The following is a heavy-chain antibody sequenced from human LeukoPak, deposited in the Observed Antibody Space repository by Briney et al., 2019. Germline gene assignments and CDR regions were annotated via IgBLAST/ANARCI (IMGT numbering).Heavy chain of an antibody. CDR1: GFTFSSYA. CDR3: ASYDSSGYYLYRYFTY. V-gene: IGHV3-23*01. Sequence: GGSLLLSCDSSGFTFSSYAMSWVRPAPGKGLEWVSVMTSSGGNTYYADSVKGRFTISRDNSKNALYLQMNSLRAEDTALYYCASYDSSGYYLYRYFTYWGQGTLVTVSS. CDR2: MTSSGGNT. D-gene: IGHD3-22*01. J-gene: IGHJ4*02.